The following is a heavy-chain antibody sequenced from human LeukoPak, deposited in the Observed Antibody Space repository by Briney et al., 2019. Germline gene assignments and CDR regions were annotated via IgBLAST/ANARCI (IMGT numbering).Heavy chain of an antibody. CDR1: GFTFSSYA. Sequence: GGSLRLSCAASGFTFSSYAMHWVRQAPGKGLEWVAVISYDGSNKYYADSVKGRFTISRDNSKNTLYLQMNSLRAEDTAVYYCARDRGFGVAAGTRDLYYYYGMDVWGQGTTVTVSS. V-gene: IGHV3-30*14. J-gene: IGHJ6*02. D-gene: IGHD6-13*01. CDR3: ARDRGFGVAAGTRDLYYYYGMDV. CDR2: ISYDGSNK.